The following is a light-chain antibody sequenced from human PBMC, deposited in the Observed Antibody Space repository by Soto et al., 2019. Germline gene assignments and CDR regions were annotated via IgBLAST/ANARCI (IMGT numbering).Light chain of an antibody. V-gene: IGLV4-60*02. CDR2: LEGSGSY. CDR1: SGHSSYI. CDR3: ETWDSNTHTV. Sequence: QAVATQSSSASASLGSSVKSTCTLSSGHSSYIIAWHQQQPGKAPRYLMKLEGSGSYNKGSGVPDRFSGSSSGADRYLTISNLQFEDEADYYCETWDSNTHTVFGGETKLTVL. J-gene: IGLJ3*02.